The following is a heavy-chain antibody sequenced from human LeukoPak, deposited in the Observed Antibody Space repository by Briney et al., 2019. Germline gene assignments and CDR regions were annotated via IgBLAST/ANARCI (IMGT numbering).Heavy chain of an antibody. D-gene: IGHD5-24*01. Sequence: SETLSLICTVSGGPIANYKYHWGWIRQPPGKGLEWIASIYYSESTYYNPSLKSRVTISIDTSKSQFSLRLTSVTASDTAVYYCARHGTGGGDCYNPVDQWGQGTLVSVSS. CDR1: GGPIANYKYH. CDR2: IYYSEST. V-gene: IGHV4-39*01. J-gene: IGHJ4*02. CDR3: ARHGTGGGDCYNPVDQ.